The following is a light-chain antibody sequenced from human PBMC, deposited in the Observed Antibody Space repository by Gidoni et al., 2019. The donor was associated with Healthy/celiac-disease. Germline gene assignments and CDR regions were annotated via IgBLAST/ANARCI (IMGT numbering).Light chain of an antibody. CDR1: QGVSSY. V-gene: IGKV3-11*01. J-gene: IGKJ1*01. Sequence: TLPVSTSERASLAFRDSQGVSSYLCCHQQTPGQPPRLIILDAYSGATGTPGRFSGSASGEDFPNTISGQAQEDFVVYYWQPRSTWLTFGQGTKVEIK. CDR3: QPRSTWLT. CDR2: DAY.